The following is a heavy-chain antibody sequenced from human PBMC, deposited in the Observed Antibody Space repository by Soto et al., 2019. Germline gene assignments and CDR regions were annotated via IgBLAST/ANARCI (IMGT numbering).Heavy chain of an antibody. CDR1: GFNFTDFY. CDR2: ISSSSSYT. CDR3: ARDDPIVTSRPKDAFDF. D-gene: IGHD4-4*01. V-gene: IGHV3-11*06. J-gene: IGHJ3*01. Sequence: QVQLEESGGGLVKPGGSLRLACAASGFNFTDFYMSWIRQAPGKGLEWISNISSSSSYTDYAESVKGRFTISRDNAKSTLYLQMNSLRAEDTAVYYCARDDPIVTSRPKDAFDFWGQGTMVTVSS.